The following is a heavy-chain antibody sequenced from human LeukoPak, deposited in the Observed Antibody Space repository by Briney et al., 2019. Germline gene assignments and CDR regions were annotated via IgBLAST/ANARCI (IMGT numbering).Heavy chain of an antibody. Sequence: GESLKISCKGSGYSFNSYGIGWVRQTPGKGLEWMGIIYPADSDTRYSPSFQGQVTISADKSTTTAYLQWSSLKASDTAIYYCAKRGGSRSFYSLDHWGQGTPVTVSS. J-gene: IGHJ4*02. CDR1: GYSFNSYG. CDR2: IYPADSDT. D-gene: IGHD3-10*01. CDR3: AKRGGSRSFYSLDH. V-gene: IGHV5-51*01.